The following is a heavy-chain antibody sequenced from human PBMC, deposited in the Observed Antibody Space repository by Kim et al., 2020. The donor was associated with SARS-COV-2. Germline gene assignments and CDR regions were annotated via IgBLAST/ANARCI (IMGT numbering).Heavy chain of an antibody. CDR3: ARASRPPRDAFDN. J-gene: IGHJ3*02. CDR1: GIAVSPNF. CDR2: IYSGGVT. Sequence: GGSLRLSCAASGIAVSPNFINWVRQAPGKGLEWVGVIYSGGVTYYTDSLKGRFTVSRDNSKNMVYRQMNNLRAEDTAVYYCARASRPPRDAFDNWGQGTVVTVSS. V-gene: IGHV3-66*01.